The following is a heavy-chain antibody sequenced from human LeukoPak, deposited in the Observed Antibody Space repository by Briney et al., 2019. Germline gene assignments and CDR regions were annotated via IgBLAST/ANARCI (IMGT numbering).Heavy chain of an antibody. Sequence: GGSPRLPCAASGFTFGSYAMYWVRQAPGKGLEWVSGTSGSGGSTFYADSVKGRFTISRDNSENTVYLQMNSLRADDTAVYYCAKTTAGYSSGRYPGWPVDYWGQGTLVTVSS. CDR3: AKTTAGYSSGRYPGWPVDY. CDR1: GFTFGSYA. D-gene: IGHD6-19*01. CDR2: TSGSGGST. V-gene: IGHV3-23*01. J-gene: IGHJ4*02.